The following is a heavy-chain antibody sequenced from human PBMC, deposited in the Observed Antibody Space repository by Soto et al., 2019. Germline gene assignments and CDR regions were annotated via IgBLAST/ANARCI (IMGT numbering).Heavy chain of an antibody. V-gene: IGHV3-7*03. J-gene: IGHJ4*02. CDR1: GFTFSSYW. CDR2: IKQDGSEK. CDR3: ARGSSPDEQQLVRYYFDY. Sequence: GGSLRLSCAASGFTFSSYWMSWVRQAPGKGLEWVANIKQDGSEKYYVDSVKGRFTISRDNAKNSLYLQMNSLRAEDTAVYYCARGSSPDEQQLVRYYFDYWGQGTLVTVS. D-gene: IGHD6-13*01.